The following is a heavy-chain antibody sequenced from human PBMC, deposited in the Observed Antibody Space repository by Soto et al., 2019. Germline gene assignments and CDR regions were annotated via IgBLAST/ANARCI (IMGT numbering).Heavy chain of an antibody. CDR2: ISAYNGNT. CDR1: GYTFTRYG. Sequence: ASVKVSCQASGYTFTRYGISWVRQAPGQGLEWMGWISAYNGNTNYAQKLQGRVTMTTDTSTSTAYMELRSLRSDDTAVYYCARPRNDYYGSGSYWWFDPWGQGTLVTVSS. D-gene: IGHD3-10*01. V-gene: IGHV1-18*01. J-gene: IGHJ5*02. CDR3: ARPRNDYYGSGSYWWFDP.